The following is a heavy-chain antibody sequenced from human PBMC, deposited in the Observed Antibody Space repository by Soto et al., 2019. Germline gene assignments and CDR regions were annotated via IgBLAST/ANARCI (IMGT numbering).Heavy chain of an antibody. CDR3: ATWSQREHAFDV. CDR1: GFIFSDYY. J-gene: IGHJ3*01. CDR2: ISSSATFT. V-gene: IGHV3-11*03. D-gene: IGHD1-1*01. Sequence: GGSLRLSCAASGFIFSDYYMSWIRQAPGKGLEWVSYISSSATFTNYADSVKGRFAISRDNAKNSLYLQMNSLRAEDTALYFCATWSQREHAFDVWGLGTMVTVSS.